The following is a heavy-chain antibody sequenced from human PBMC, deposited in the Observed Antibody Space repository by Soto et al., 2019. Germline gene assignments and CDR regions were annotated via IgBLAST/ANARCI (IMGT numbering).Heavy chain of an antibody. CDR2: IYWDDDK. Sequence: QITLKESGPTLVKPTQTLTLTCTFSGFSLSTSGVGVGWIRQPPGKALEWLALIYWDDDKRYSPSLKSRLTITNDTSKNQVVLTMTTRDPVDTATYYCAHRSACSCPGPPFDYWGQGTLVTVSS. CDR3: AHRSACSCPGPPFDY. CDR1: GFSLSTSGVG. D-gene: IGHD2-2*01. V-gene: IGHV2-5*02. J-gene: IGHJ4*02.